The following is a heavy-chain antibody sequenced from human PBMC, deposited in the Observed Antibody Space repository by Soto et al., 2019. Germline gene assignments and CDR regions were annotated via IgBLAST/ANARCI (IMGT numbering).Heavy chain of an antibody. V-gene: IGHV4-4*02. Sequence: QVQLQESGPGLVKPSGTLSLTCAVSGGSISSSNWWSWVRQPPGKGLEWIGEIYHSGSTNYNPSLKSRVTISEDKSKNQFSLKLSSVTAADTAVYYCARVRGKWLRFYYYYGMDVWGQGTTVTVSS. D-gene: IGHD5-12*01. CDR1: GGSISSSNW. CDR3: ARVRGKWLRFYYYYGMDV. J-gene: IGHJ6*02. CDR2: IYHSGST.